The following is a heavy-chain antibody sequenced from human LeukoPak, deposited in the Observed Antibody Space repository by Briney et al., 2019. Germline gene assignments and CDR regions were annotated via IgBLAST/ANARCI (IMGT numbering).Heavy chain of an antibody. CDR3: ARETSQKGAHYMDV. D-gene: IGHD3-16*01. CDR1: GNSISSGDYY. J-gene: IGHJ6*03. CDR2: IYTSGST. V-gene: IGHV4-61*02. Sequence: SQTLSLTCTVSGNSISSGDYYWSWIRQPAGKGLEWIGRIYTSGSTTYSPSLRSRVTISVDTSKNQFSLKLSSVTAADTAVYYCARETSQKGAHYMDVWGKGTTITISS.